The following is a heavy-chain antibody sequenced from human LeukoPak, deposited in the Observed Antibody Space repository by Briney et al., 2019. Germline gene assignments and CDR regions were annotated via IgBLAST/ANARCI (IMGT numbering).Heavy chain of an antibody. CDR3: AGGLWFGEFYYYYYYMDV. J-gene: IGHJ6*03. CDR1: GGTFSSYA. CDR2: IIPIFGTA. V-gene: IGHV1-69*13. D-gene: IGHD3-10*01. Sequence: SVKVSCKASGGTFSSYAISWVRQAPGQGLEWMGGIIPIFGTANYAQKFQGRVTITADESTSTAYMELSSLRSEDTAAYYCAGGLWFGEFYYYYYYMDVWGKGTTVTVSS.